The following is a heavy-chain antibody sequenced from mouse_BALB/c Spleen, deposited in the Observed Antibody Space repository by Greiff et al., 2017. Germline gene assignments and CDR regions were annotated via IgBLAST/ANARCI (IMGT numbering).Heavy chain of an antibody. CDR3: ARSGEFITLADY. Sequence: EVQLVESGPELVKPGASVKISCKASGYTFTDYNMHWVKQSHGKSLEWIGYIYPYNGGTGYNQKFKSKATLTVDNSSSTAYMELRSLTSEDSAVYYCARSGEFITLADYWGQGTTLTVSS. CDR2: IYPYNGGT. V-gene: IGHV1S29*02. CDR1: GYTFTDYN. D-gene: IGHD1-1*02. J-gene: IGHJ2*01.